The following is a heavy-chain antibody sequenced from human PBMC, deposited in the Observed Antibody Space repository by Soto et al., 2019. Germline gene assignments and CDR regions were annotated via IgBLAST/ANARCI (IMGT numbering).Heavy chain of an antibody. CDR2: IIPILGIA. V-gene: IGHV1-69*08. CDR1: GGTFSSYT. J-gene: IGHJ4*02. Sequence: QVQLVQSGAEVKKPGSSVKVSCKASGGTFSSYTISWVRQAPGQGLEWMGRIIPILGIANYAQKFQGRVTITADKSTSTAYMELSSLRSEDTAVYYCAGDGDDSSGYPIDYWGQGTLVTVSS. D-gene: IGHD3-22*01. CDR3: AGDGDDSSGYPIDY.